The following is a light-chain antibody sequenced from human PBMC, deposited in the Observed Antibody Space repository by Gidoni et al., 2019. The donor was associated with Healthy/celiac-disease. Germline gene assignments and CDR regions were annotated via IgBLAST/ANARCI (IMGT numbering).Light chain of an antibody. CDR1: QSVSSN. CDR2: GAS. Sequence: EIVMTQSPATLSVSPGESATLSCRASQSVSSNLAWYQKKPGQARRLLIYGASTRATGIPARFSGSGSGKVFTLIIRLLQSEDFAVYYYQQYNNWSRTFGQXTKLEIK. J-gene: IGKJ2*01. CDR3: QQYNNWSRT. V-gene: IGKV3-15*01.